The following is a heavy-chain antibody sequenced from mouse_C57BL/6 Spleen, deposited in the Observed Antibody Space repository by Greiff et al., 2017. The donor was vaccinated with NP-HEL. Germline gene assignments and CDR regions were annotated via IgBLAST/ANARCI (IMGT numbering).Heavy chain of an antibody. CDR1: GFTFSSYA. V-gene: IGHV5-4*01. J-gene: IGHJ3*01. CDR3: ARGNDQGAWFAY. Sequence: DVQLVESGGGLVKPGGSLKLSCAASGFTFSSYAMSWVRQTPEKRLEWVASISDGGSYTYYPDNVKGRFTISRDNAKNNLYLQMSHLKSEDTAMYYCARGNDQGAWFAYWGQGTLVTVSA. CDR2: ISDGGSYT.